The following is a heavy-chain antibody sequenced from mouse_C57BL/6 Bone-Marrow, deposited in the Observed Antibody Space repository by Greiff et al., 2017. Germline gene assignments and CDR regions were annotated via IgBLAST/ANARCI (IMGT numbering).Heavy chain of an antibody. CDR1: GYTFTSYW. J-gene: IGHJ2*01. Sequence: QVQLQQPGAELVKPGASVKLSCKASGYTFTSYWMHWVKQRPGQGLEWIGMIHPNSGSTNYNEKFKSKATLTVDKSSSTAYMQLSSLTSEDSAVYYCARELLRSCYFDYWGQGTTLTVSS. V-gene: IGHV1-64*01. CDR2: IHPNSGST. D-gene: IGHD1-1*01. CDR3: ARELLRSCYFDY.